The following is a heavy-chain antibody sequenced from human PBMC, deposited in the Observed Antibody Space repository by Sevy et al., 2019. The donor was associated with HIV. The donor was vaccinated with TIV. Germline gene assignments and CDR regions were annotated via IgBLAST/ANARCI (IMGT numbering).Heavy chain of an antibody. D-gene: IGHD5-18*01. CDR1: GFTFSSYA. CDR2: ISGSGGST. CDR3: AKRISRGYSYGYGGRGAAHDAFDI. V-gene: IGHV3-23*01. Sequence: GGSLRLSCAASGFTFSSYAMSWVRQAPGKGLEWVSAISGSGGSTYYADSVKGRFTISRDNSKNTLYLQMNSLRAEDTAVYYCAKRISRGYSYGYGGRGAAHDAFDIWGQGTMVTVSS. J-gene: IGHJ3*02.